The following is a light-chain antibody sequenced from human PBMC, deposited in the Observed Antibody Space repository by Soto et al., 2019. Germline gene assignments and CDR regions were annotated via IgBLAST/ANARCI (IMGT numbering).Light chain of an antibody. Sequence: QSALTQPPSVSGSPGQSVTISCTGTSSDVGSYNRVSWYQQPPGTAPKLMIYEVSNRPSGVPDRFSGSKSGNTASLTISGLQAEDEADYYCSSYPSSSTLNWVFGGGTQLTVL. V-gene: IGLV2-18*02. J-gene: IGLJ3*02. CDR3: SSYPSSSTLNWV. CDR2: EVS. CDR1: SSDVGSYNR.